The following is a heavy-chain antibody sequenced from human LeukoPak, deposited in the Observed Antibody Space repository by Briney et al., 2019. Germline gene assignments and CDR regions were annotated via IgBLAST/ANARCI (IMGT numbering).Heavy chain of an antibody. CDR1: GFTFSSYA. D-gene: IGHD4-11*01. CDR3: AKDPGPYSDYYFDY. CDR2: ISGSGGST. J-gene: IGHJ4*02. Sequence: GGSLRLSCAASGFTFSSYAMSWVRQAPGKGLEWVSAISGSGGSTYYVDSVKGRFTISRDNSKKTLYLQMNSLRAEDTAVYYCAKDPGPYSDYYFDYWGQGTLVTVS. V-gene: IGHV3-23*01.